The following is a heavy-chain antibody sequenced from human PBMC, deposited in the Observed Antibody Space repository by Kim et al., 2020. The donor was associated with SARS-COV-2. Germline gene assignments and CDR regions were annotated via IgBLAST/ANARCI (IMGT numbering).Heavy chain of an antibody. D-gene: IGHD5-18*01. J-gene: IGHJ6*02. CDR3: ARGGLWLTYYYYGMDV. V-gene: IGHV4-34*01. Sequence: SLKSRVTISVDTAKNQFSLKLSSVTAADTAVYYCARGGLWLTYYYYGMDVWGQGTTVTVSS.